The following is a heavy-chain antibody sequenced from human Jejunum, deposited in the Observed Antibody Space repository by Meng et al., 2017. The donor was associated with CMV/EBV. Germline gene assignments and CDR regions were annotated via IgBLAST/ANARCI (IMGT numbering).Heavy chain of an antibody. D-gene: IGHD2-15*01. V-gene: IGHV3-7*01. Sequence: MNWGRRAPEKGLEWVANIKEDGSWTNYVDSVKGRFTISRDNAKNSLYLQMNSLREEDTAVYYCARGKDTVISGAYYYGVDVWGPGTTVTVSS. CDR2: IKEDGSWT. CDR3: ARGKDTVISGAYYYGVDV. J-gene: IGHJ6*02.